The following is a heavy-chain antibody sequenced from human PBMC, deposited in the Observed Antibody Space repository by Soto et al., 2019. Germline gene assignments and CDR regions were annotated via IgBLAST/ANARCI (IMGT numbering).Heavy chain of an antibody. J-gene: IGHJ1*01. V-gene: IGHV3-30*19. CDR3: ARWGTTGGLDV. CDR1: GFTFRSYV. Sequence: QVQLVESGGGVVQPGTSLRLSCVGSGFTFRSYVIHWVRQAPGKGLGWVALTSYDGSGKYYGDSVRGRFTIYRDNSRDTVDLQMDSLRLEDTALYYSARWGTTGGLDVCGQGPLVSVSS. CDR2: TSYDGSGK. D-gene: IGHD3-16*01.